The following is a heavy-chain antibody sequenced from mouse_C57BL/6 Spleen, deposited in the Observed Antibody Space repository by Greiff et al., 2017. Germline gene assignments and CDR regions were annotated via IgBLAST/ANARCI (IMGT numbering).Heavy chain of an antibody. D-gene: IGHD1-1*01. J-gene: IGHJ4*01. Sequence: EVQLQQSGTVLARPGASVKMSCKTSGYTFTSYWMHWVKQRPGQGLEWIGAIYPGNSDTSYNQKFKGKATLTADKSSSTAYMQLSSLTSEDSAVYFCARATVVGNAMDYWGQGTSVTVSS. CDR1: GYTFTSYW. CDR3: ARATVVGNAMDY. CDR2: IYPGNSDT. V-gene: IGHV1-5*01.